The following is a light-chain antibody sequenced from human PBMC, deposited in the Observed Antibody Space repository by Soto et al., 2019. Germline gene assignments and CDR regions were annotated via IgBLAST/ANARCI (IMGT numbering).Light chain of an antibody. V-gene: IGKV1-39*01. CDR3: QQGYSTPADT. CDR2: AAS. Sequence: DIQMTQSPSSLSASVGDRVTITCRASQSIGNSVNWNQQKPGKAPKLLISAASRLQSGVPSRFIGSGSGTDFTLTITSLQPEEFSSYYCQQGYSTPADTVAQGTKLEIK. CDR1: QSIGNS. J-gene: IGKJ2*01.